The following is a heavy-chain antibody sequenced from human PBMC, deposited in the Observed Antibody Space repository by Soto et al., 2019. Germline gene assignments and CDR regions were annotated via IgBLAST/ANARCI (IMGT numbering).Heavy chain of an antibody. CDR1: GGSISSSSYY. J-gene: IGHJ4*02. CDR3: ARGLETAIGY. CDR2: IYYSGST. D-gene: IGHD5-18*01. V-gene: IGHV4-39*01. Sequence: SETLSLTCTVSGGSISSSSYYWGWIRQPPGKGLEWIGSIYYSGSTYYNPSLKSRVTISVDTSKNQFSLKLSSVTAADTAVYYCARGLETAIGYWGQRTLVTVSS.